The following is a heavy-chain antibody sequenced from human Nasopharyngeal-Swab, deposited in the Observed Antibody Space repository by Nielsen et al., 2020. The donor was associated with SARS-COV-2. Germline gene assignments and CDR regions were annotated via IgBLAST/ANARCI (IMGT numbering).Heavy chain of an antibody. J-gene: IGHJ4*02. V-gene: IGHV1-24*01. CDR1: GYTLTELS. CDR3: ATADPAGSPSVWLDY. D-gene: IGHD1-14*01. Sequence: ASVKVSCKVSGYTLTELSMHWVRQAPGKGLEWMGGFDPEDGETIYAQKFQGRVTMTEDTSTDTAYMELSSLRSEDTAVYYCATADPAGSPSVWLDYWGQGTLVTVSS. CDR2: FDPEDGET.